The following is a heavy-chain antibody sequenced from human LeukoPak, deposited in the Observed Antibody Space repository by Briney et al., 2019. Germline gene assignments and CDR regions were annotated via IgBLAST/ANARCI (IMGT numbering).Heavy chain of an antibody. Sequence: SETLSLTCAVSGGSISSGGYSWSWIREPPGKGLEWIGYIYHDGSTYYNPSLKSRVTISVDRSKNQFSLKLSSVTAADTAVYYCARRPSFYDSRGYSVWDWYFDLWGRGTLVTVSS. CDR1: GGSISSGGYS. V-gene: IGHV4-30-2*01. CDR3: ARRPSFYDSRGYSVWDWYFDL. CDR2: IYHDGST. J-gene: IGHJ2*01. D-gene: IGHD3-22*01.